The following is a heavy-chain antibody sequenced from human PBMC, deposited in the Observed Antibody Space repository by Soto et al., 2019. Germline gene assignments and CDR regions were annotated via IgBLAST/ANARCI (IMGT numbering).Heavy chain of an antibody. CDR3: ARDPNIVLVPAALRSYYYYYGMDV. CDR1: GFTFSSYW. CDR2: IKQDGSEK. J-gene: IGHJ6*02. Sequence: PGGSLRLSCAASGFTFSSYWMNWVRQAPGKGLEWVANIKQDGSEKYYVDSVKARFTISRDNAKNSLYLQMNSLRAEDTAVYYCARDPNIVLVPAALRSYYYYYGMDVWGQGTTVTVSS. D-gene: IGHD2-2*01. V-gene: IGHV3-7*01.